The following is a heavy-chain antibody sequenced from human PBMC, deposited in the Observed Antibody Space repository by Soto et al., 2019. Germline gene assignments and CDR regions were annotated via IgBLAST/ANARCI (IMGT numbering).Heavy chain of an antibody. V-gene: IGHV3-23*01. CDR2: ISGSGGST. CDR3: AKDWREYSSGWTPMYYMDV. D-gene: IGHD6-19*01. CDR1: GFTFSSYA. J-gene: IGHJ6*03. Sequence: EVQLLESGGGLVQPGGSLRLSCAASGFTFSSYAMSWVRQAPGKGLEWVSAISGSGGSTYYADSVKGRFTISRDNSKNTLYLQMNSLRAEDTAVYYCAKDWREYSSGWTPMYYMDVWGKGTTVTVSS.